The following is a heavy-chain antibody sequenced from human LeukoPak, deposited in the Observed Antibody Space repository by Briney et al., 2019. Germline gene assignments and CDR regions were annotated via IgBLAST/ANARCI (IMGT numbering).Heavy chain of an antibody. D-gene: IGHD6-13*01. Sequence: PGGSLRLSCAASGFTFTTCAMNWVRQAPGKGLEWVSGISGSGGRTYYADSVKGRFTISRDNSKNTLYLQMNSLRAEDTAVYYCAKDLGSSWFFDYWGQGTLVTVSS. CDR1: GFTFTTCA. J-gene: IGHJ4*02. CDR3: AKDLGSSWFFDY. CDR2: ISGSGGRT. V-gene: IGHV3-23*01.